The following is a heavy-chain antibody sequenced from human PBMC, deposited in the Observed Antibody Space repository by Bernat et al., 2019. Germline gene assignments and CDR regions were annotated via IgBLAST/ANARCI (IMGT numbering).Heavy chain of an antibody. Sequence: QITLKESGPTVVKPTQTLTLTCTFSGFSLSTRGVGVGWIRQPPGKALEWLALIYWDDDKRYSPSLKSRLTITKYTSTNQVVLTVTNVDPEDTATYYCAHRLTTMSYYNYGRFDYWGQGTLVAVSS. CDR1: GFSLSTRGVG. V-gene: IGHV2-5*02. CDR3: AHRLTTMSYYNYGRFDY. CDR2: IYWDDDK. J-gene: IGHJ4*02. D-gene: IGHD3-10*01.